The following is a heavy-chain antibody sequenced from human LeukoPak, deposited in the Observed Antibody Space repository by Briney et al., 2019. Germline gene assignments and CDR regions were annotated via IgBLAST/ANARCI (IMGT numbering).Heavy chain of an antibody. V-gene: IGHV4-61*02. CDR2: IYTSGST. CDR3: VNGYYYERYYFDY. CDR1: GGSLSSGSYY. Sequence: SETLSLTCTVSGGSLSSGSYYWSWIRQPAGKGLEWIGRIYTSGSTNYNPSLKSRVTISVDASKNQFSLKLSSVTAADTAVYYCVNGYYYERYYFDYWGQGTLVTVSS. D-gene: IGHD3-22*01. J-gene: IGHJ4*02.